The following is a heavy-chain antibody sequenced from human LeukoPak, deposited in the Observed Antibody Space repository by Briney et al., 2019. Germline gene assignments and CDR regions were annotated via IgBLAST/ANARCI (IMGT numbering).Heavy chain of an antibody. CDR2: IKQDGSGK. D-gene: IGHD3-10*01. CDR3: ARDYYGSGSYYPIRWDYYGMDV. CDR1: GFTFSSYW. Sequence: TGGSLRLSCAASGFTFSSYWMSWVRQAPGKGLEWVANIKQDGSGKYYVDSVKGRFTISRDNAKNSLYLQMNSLRAEDTAVYYCARDYYGSGSYYPIRWDYYGMDVWGKGTTVTVSS. J-gene: IGHJ6*04. V-gene: IGHV3-7*03.